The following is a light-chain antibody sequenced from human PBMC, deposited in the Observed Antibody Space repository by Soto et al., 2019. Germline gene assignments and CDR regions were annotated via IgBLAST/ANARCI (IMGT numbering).Light chain of an antibody. CDR2: DNN. CDR3: GAWDGGLSAFV. CDR1: SSNIGNSF. Sequence: QSVLTQPPSVSAAPGRTVTISCSGSSSNIGNSFVSWYQQLPGTAPRLLIYDNNERPSGIPDRFSGSKSSTSATLGITGLQTGDEADYYCGAWDGGLSAFVFGTGTKVTVL. J-gene: IGLJ1*01. V-gene: IGLV1-51*01.